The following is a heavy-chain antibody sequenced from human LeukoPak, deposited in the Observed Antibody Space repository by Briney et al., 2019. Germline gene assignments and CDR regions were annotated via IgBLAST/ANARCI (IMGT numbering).Heavy chain of an antibody. CDR3: ARNRSAWSYSFDY. Sequence: AASVKVSCKASGYTFTNNYLHWVRQAPGHGLEWMAIIDPNGRTTYAQKVQDRVTLTRDTSTRTFYMELSSLRSEDTAVYYCARNRSAWSYSFDYWGQGTLVTVSS. CDR2: IDPNGRT. D-gene: IGHD6-19*01. V-gene: IGHV1-46*01. CDR1: GYTFTNNY. J-gene: IGHJ4*02.